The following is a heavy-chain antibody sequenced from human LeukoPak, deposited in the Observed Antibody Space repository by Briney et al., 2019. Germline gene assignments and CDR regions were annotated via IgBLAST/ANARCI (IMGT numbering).Heavy chain of an antibody. V-gene: IGHV1-24*01. Sequence: ASVKVSCKVSGYTLTELSMHWVRQAPGKGLEWMGGFDPEDGETIYAQKFQGRVTMTEDTSTDTAYMELSSLRSEDTAVYYCATMGPRIADNWFDPWGQGTLVTVSS. CDR3: ATMGPRIADNWFDP. CDR2: FDPEDGET. D-gene: IGHD6-13*01. CDR1: GYTLTELS. J-gene: IGHJ5*02.